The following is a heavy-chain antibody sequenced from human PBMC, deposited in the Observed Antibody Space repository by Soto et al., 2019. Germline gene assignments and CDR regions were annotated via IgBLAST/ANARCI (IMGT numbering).Heavy chain of an antibody. CDR2: ISGSGISI. D-gene: IGHD2-21*01. V-gene: IGHV3-48*03. J-gene: IGHJ1*01. CDR1: GFTFSDYE. CDR3: ARGGAAVISDL. Sequence: EVQLVESGGGLVQPGGSLRLSCAASGFTFSDYEMNWVLQAPGKGLEWVSYISGSGISIYYAASTKGRFTISRDNAKNSVHLQMESLRVEDTAVYYCARGGAAVISDLWGQGTLVTVSA.